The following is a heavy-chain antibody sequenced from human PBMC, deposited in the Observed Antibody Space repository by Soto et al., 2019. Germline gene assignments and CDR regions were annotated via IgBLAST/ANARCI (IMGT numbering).Heavy chain of an antibody. Sequence: EVQLVESGGGLVQPGGSLRLSCAASGFTFSSYSMNWVRQAPGQGLEWVSYISSSSSTIYYADSVKGRFTISRDNAKNSLDLQMNWLGAEDTAVYYCARVRIEATGHDAFDIWGQGKMVTVSS. V-gene: IGHV3-48*01. CDR3: ARVRIEATGHDAFDI. J-gene: IGHJ3*02. CDR2: ISSSSSTI. D-gene: IGHD5-12*01. CDR1: GFTFSSYS.